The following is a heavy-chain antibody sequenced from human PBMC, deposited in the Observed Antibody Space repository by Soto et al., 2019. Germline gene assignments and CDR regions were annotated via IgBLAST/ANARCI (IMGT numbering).Heavy chain of an antibody. CDR2: IYYSGST. J-gene: IGHJ4*02. CDR1: YGSISDLGYC. Sequence: SQPMSDPWTVAYGSISDLGYCRVLIRKPPGKGLEWIGSIYYSGSTYYNPSLKSRVTISVDTSKNQFSLTLSSVTAADTAVYYCARPFYADLTPYFDNRGQGTLVTGPS. D-gene: IGHD4-17*01. V-gene: IGHV4-39*01. CDR3: ARPFYADLTPYFDN.